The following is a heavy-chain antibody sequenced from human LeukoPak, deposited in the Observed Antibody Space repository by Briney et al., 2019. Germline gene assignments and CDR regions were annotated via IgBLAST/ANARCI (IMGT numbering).Heavy chain of an antibody. CDR3: ARIYLNRGTVTTDY. CDR2: IDWDDDK. V-gene: IGHV2-70*11. D-gene: IGHD4-11*01. J-gene: IGHJ4*02. Sequence: SGPALVKATQTLTLTCTFSGFSLSTSGMCVSWIRQPPGKALEWLARIDWDDDKYYSTSLKTRLTISKDTSKNQVVLTMTNMDPVDTATYYCARIYLNRGTVTTDYWGQGTLVTVSS. CDR1: GFSLSTSGMC.